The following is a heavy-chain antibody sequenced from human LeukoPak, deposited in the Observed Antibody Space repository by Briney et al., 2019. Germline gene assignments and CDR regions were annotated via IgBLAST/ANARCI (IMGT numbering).Heavy chain of an antibody. J-gene: IGHJ6*02. D-gene: IGHD2-2*01. Sequence: RTSETLSLTCAVYGGSFSGYYWSWIRQPPGKGLEWIGEINHSGSTNYNPSLKSRVTISVDTSKNQFSLKLSSVTAADTAVYYCARVTIYYGMDVWGQGTTVTVSS. V-gene: IGHV4-34*01. CDR3: ARVTIYYGMDV. CDR2: INHSGST. CDR1: GGSFSGYY.